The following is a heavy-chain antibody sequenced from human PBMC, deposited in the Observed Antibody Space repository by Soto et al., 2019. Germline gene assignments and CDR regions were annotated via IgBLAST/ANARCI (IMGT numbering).Heavy chain of an antibody. Sequence: QITLKESGPTLVRPPQTLTLTCTFSGFSLTSGVGVGWIRQPPGKALEWLALIYWDDDKRYSPSLKNRLTLTKDTSKHQVVLTMTNVGPVDTATYFCAHIDPEIVTVGGHGGFDYWGQGTLVTVSS. CDR3: AHIDPEIVTVGGHGGFDY. CDR1: GFSLTSGVG. J-gene: IGHJ4*02. V-gene: IGHV2-5*02. D-gene: IGHD5-12*01. CDR2: IYWDDDK.